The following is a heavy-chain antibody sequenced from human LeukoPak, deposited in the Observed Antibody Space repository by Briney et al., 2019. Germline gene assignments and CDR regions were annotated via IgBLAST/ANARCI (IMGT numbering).Heavy chain of an antibody. CDR1: GFTFSSYA. V-gene: IGHV3-23*01. D-gene: IGHD3-22*01. CDR3: ATQDSSHYSYYFDF. CDR2: ISGSGGST. J-gene: IGHJ4*02. Sequence: PGGSLRLSCAASGFTFSSYAMSWVRQAPGKGLEWVSAISGSGGSTYYADSVKGRFTISRDNSRNTLYLQMNSLRGEDTAVYYCATQDSSHYSYYFDFWGQGTLVTVSS.